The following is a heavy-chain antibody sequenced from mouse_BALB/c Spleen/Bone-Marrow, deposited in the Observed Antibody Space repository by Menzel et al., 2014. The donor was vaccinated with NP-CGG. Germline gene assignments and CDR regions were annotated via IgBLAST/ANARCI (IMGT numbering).Heavy chain of an antibody. D-gene: IGHD1-1*01. CDR2: ISTYSGNT. Sequence: QVQLQQSGPELVRPGVSVKISCKGSGYTFTDYAVHWVKQSHAKSLEWIGVISTYSGNTNYNQKFKGKATMTVDKSSSTAYMQLARLTSEDSAIYYCARSDYGSKGGYFYYWGQCTTLTISS. CDR3: ARSDYGSKGGYFYY. V-gene: IGHV1-67*01. J-gene: IGHJ2*01. CDR1: GYTFTDYA.